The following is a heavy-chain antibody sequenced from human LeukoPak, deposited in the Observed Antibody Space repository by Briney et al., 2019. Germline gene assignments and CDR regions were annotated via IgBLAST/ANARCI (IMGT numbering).Heavy chain of an antibody. V-gene: IGHV3-9*01. CDR2: ISWNSGSI. CDR1: GFTFDDYA. Sequence: PGRSLRLSCAASGFTFDDYAMHWVRQAPGKGLEWVSGISWNSGSIGYADSVKGRFTISRDNAKNSLYLQMNSLRAEDTALYYCAKGARSAEYFQHWGQGTLVTVSS. CDR3: AKGARSAEYFQH. J-gene: IGHJ1*01. D-gene: IGHD1-14*01.